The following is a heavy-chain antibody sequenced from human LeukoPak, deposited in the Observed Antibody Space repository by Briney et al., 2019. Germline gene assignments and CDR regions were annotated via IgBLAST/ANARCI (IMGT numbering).Heavy chain of an antibody. J-gene: IGHJ4*02. V-gene: IGHV1-69*06. CDR2: IIPIFGTA. CDR1: GGTFSSYA. D-gene: IGHD3-9*01. Sequence: SVKVSCKASGGTFSSYAISWVRQAPGQGLEWMGGIIPIFGTANYAQKFQGGVTITADKSTSTAYMELSSLRSEDTAVYYCATHYDILTGRFDYWGQGTLVTVSS. CDR3: ATHYDILTGRFDY.